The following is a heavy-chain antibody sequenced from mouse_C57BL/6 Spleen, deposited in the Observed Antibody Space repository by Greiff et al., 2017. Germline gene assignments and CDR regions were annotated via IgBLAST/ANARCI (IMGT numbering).Heavy chain of an antibody. V-gene: IGHV5-17*01. CDR2: ISSGSSTI. J-gene: IGHJ3*01. Sequence: DVKLVESGGGLVKPGGSLKLSCAASGFTFSDYGMHWVRQAPEKGLEWVAYISSGSSTIYYADTVKGRFTISRDNAKNTLFLQMTSLRSEDTAMYYCARSLYGAPFAYWGQGTLVTVSA. CDR3: ARSLYGAPFAY. CDR1: GFTFSDYG. D-gene: IGHD1-1*01.